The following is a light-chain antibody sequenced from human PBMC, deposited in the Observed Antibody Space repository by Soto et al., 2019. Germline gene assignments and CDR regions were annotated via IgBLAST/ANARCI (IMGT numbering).Light chain of an antibody. Sequence: QSVLTQPPSVSGAPGQRVTISCTGSSSNIGAGYDVHWYQQLPGTAPKLLIYGNSNRPSGVPDRFSGSKSGTSASLAITGLQAEDEADYYCQSYDSSLSAPGVVFGGATQLTVL. V-gene: IGLV1-40*01. CDR2: GNS. CDR1: SSNIGAGYD. J-gene: IGLJ2*01. CDR3: QSYDSSLSAPGVV.